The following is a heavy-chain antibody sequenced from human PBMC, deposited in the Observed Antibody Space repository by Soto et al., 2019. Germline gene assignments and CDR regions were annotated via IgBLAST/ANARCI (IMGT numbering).Heavy chain of an antibody. CDR1: GYTFTSYD. CDR3: ARKYYSGSGITD. CDR2: VDPNNGRA. V-gene: IGHV1-8*01. D-gene: IGHD3-10*01. Sequence: QVQLLQSGAEVRPPGASVKVSCKASGYTFTSYDIHWVRQAPGQGFEWVGRVDPNNGRADSAEKLQGRVSLTRDTSISTAYLELSSLRSDDTAVYFCARKYYSGSGITDWGQGTLVIVSS. J-gene: IGHJ4*02.